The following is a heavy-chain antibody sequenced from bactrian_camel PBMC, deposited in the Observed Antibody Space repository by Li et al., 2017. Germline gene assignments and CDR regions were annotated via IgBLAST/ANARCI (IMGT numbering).Heavy chain of an antibody. CDR3: AAHETTWFGGTVVGACDLKYEYDY. CDR2: LYTLGDNT. CDR1: GDTDSINC. V-gene: IGHV3S54*01. Sequence: HVQLVESGGGSLQAGGSLRLSCTASGDTDSINCMGWFRQAPGQEREGVAALYTLGDNTYYADSVKGRFTISRDRTKNSIYLQMNSLKMEDSAMYYCAAHETTWFGGTVVGACDLKYEYDYWGQGTQVTVS. D-gene: IGHD6*01. J-gene: IGHJ4*01.